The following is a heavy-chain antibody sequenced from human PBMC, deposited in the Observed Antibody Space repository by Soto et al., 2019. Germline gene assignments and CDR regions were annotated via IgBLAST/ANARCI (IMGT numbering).Heavy chain of an antibody. D-gene: IGHD3-22*01. CDR1: GFSFNMFA. CDR2: ISSDGTNE. V-gene: IGHV3-30*18. CDR3: AKDFGFDSSGYDY. Sequence: XGSLRLSCSASGFSFNMFAMHWLRQAPGKGLEWVARISSDGTNEQYADSVKGRFAISRDNSKDTVYVQMNSLRIEDTAVYYCAKDFGFDSSGYDYWGRGTLVTVSS. J-gene: IGHJ4*02.